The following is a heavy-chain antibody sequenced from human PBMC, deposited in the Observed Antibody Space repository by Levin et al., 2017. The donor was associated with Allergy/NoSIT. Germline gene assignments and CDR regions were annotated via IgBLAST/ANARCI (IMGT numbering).Heavy chain of an antibody. CDR1: GGSVSSGNYY. J-gene: IGHJ6*03. CDR2: IYYSGST. CDR3: ARECSSTSCQGMDV. D-gene: IGHD2-2*01. Sequence: PSQTLSLTCTVSGGSVSSGNYYWSWIRQPPGKRLEWIGYIYYSGSTNYNPSLKSRVTISVDTSKNQFSLKLSSVTAADTAVYYCARECSSTSCQGMDVWGKGTTVTVSS. V-gene: IGHV4-61*01.